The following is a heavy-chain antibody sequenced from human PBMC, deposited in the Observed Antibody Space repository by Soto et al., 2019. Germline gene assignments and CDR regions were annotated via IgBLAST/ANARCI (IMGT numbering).Heavy chain of an antibody. J-gene: IGHJ4*02. V-gene: IGHV3-30*03. CDR3: ALANYYDSSGSYYFDC. Sequence: GGSLRLSCAASGFTFSNYGMHWVRQAPGKGLEWVAVMSYDGSNKYYADSVKGRFTISRDNSKNTLYLQMNSLRAEDTAVYFCALANYYDSSGSYYFDCWGQGTLVTVSS. CDR1: GFTFSNYG. CDR2: MSYDGSNK. D-gene: IGHD3-22*01.